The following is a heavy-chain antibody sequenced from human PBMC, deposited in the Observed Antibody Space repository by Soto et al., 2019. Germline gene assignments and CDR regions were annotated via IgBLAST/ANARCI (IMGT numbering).Heavy chain of an antibody. CDR2: ISAYNGNT. CDR3: ARDPGVGATSVGLFYP. J-gene: IGHJ5*02. Sequence: VQLVQSGAEVKKPGASVKVSCKASGYTFTSYGISWVRQAPGQGLEWMGWISAYNGNTYHAQKLQGRVTMTTDTSTSTAYMELRNLRSDDTAVYYCARDPGVGATSVGLFYPWGQGTLFTVSS. V-gene: IGHV1-18*01. CDR1: GYTFTSYG. D-gene: IGHD1-26*01.